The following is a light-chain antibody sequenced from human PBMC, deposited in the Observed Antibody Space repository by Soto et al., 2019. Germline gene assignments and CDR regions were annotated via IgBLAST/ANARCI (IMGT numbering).Light chain of an antibody. Sequence: QSALTQPASVSGSDGQSITIAYTGTSSDVGGYNYVSWYQQRPGKAPKLMIFEVSNRPSGVSNRFSGSKSDNRASLTISGLQGDDEADYYCSSYTGNTPFFVFGTGTQLTVL. V-gene: IGLV2-14*01. J-gene: IGLJ1*01. CDR2: EVS. CDR1: SSDVGGYNY. CDR3: SSYTGNTPFFV.